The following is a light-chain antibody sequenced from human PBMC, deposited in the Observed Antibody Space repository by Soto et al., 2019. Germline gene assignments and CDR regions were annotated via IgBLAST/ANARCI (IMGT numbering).Light chain of an antibody. Sequence: AIQLTQSPSSLSASVGDRVTITCRASQGISSALAWYLKKPGKSPNLLIYDVSSLESGVPSRFSSSGSGTDFTLTISSLQPEYFATYYCHQFNTDPALTFGGGTKVEIK. V-gene: IGKV1-13*02. J-gene: IGKJ4*01. CDR1: QGISSA. CDR3: HQFNTDPALT. CDR2: DVS.